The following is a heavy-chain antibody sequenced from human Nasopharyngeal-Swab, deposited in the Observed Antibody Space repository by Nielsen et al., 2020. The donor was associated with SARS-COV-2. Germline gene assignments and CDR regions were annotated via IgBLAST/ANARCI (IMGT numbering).Heavy chain of an antibody. CDR1: GFTFSSYA. V-gene: IGHV3-23*01. J-gene: IGHJ4*02. Sequence: GEPLKISCAASGFTFSSYAMSWVRQAPGKGLEWVSAISGSGGSTYYADSVKGRFTISRDNSKNTLYLQMNSLRAEDTAVYYCAKSAGYSRGYFDYWGQGTLVTVSS. CDR3: AKSAGYSRGYFDY. D-gene: IGHD6-13*01. CDR2: ISGSGGST.